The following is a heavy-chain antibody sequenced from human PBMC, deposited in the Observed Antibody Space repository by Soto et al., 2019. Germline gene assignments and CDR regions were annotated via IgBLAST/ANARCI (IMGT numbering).Heavy chain of an antibody. CDR1: GGSMTSSNW. J-gene: IGHJ4*02. CDR2: AHHSGRT. CDR3: ARSEATGLDY. V-gene: IGHV4-4*02. D-gene: IGHD1-26*01. Sequence: QVQLQESGPGLVKPSGTLSLTCTVSGGSMTSSNWWNWVRQSPGKGLEWIGEAHHSGRTNYNPSLKSRVTISVDKSKNHFSLKLSSVTAADTAVYYCARSEATGLDYLGQGTLVTVSS.